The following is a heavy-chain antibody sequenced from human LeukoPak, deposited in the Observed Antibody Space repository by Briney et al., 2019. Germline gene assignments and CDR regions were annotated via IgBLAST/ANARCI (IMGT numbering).Heavy chain of an antibody. J-gene: IGHJ6*03. Sequence: QPGGSLRLSCAASGFTFSSYGMSWVRQAPGKGLEWVSAICGNCDRTYYADSVKGRFTISRDNSKNILYLQMNSLRAEDTAVYYCARSFYIAVAGEYYMDVWGKGTTVTVSS. CDR3: ARSFYIAVAGEYYMDV. CDR1: GFTFSSYG. V-gene: IGHV3-23*01. D-gene: IGHD6-19*01. CDR2: ICGNCDRT.